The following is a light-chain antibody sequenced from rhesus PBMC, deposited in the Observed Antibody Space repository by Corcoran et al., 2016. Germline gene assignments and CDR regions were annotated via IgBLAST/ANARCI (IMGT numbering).Light chain of an antibody. CDR1: QSVGSN. Sequence: ETVVTQSPATLSLSPGERVTLSCRASQSVGSNLAWYQQRPGQPPKFLINDASTRAPGIPDSFSGRGSGTEFTLTISSLEPEDVGVSYCQQYTSWNSFGQVTKVAIK. CDR3: QQYTSWNS. V-gene: IGKV3-24*04. CDR2: DAS. J-gene: IGKJ2*01.